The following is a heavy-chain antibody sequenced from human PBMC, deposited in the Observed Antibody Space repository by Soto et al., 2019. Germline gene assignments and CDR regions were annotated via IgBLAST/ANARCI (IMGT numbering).Heavy chain of an antibody. CDR3: ARVPHYYDSSGTDY. Sequence: SETLSLTCAVSGDSISSGYYWAWIRQPPGKGLEWIGSIYHSGTTYYNPSLKSRVTISVDTSKNQFSLKLSSVTAADTAVYYCARVPHYYDSSGTDYWGQGTLVTVSS. V-gene: IGHV4-38-2*01. J-gene: IGHJ4*02. D-gene: IGHD3-22*01. CDR2: IYHSGTT. CDR1: GDSISSGYY.